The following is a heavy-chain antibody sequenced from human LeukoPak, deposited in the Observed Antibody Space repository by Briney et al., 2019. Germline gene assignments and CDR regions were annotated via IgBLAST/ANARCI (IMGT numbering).Heavy chain of an antibody. D-gene: IGHD5-12*01. CDR3: ARRARGNERGYSGYDYRADHQNWYFDL. CDR2: IYYSGST. V-gene: IGHV4-61*05. Sequence: SETLSLTCTVSGGSISSSSYYWGWIRQPPGKGLEWIGYIYYSGSTNYHPSLKSRVTISVDTSKNQFSLKLSSVTAADTAVYYCARRARGNERGYSGYDYRADHQNWYFDLWGRGTLVTVSS. J-gene: IGHJ2*01. CDR1: GGSISSSSYY.